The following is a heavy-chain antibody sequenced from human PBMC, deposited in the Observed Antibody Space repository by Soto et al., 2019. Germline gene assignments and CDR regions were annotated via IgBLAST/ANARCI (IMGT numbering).Heavy chain of an antibody. D-gene: IGHD2-15*01. CDR3: ARTYCSGGSCSGQTSYYYGMDV. CDR1: GGTFSSYT. J-gene: IGHJ6*02. Sequence: SVKVSCKASGGTFSSYTISWVRQAPGQGLEWMGRIIPILGIANYAQKFQGRVTITADKSTSTAYMELSSLRSEDTAVYYCARTYCSGGSCSGQTSYYYGMDVWGQGTTVTVSS. CDR2: IIPILGIA. V-gene: IGHV1-69*02.